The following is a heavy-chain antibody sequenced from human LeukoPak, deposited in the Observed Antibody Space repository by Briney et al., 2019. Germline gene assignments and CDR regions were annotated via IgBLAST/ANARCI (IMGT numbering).Heavy chain of an antibody. D-gene: IGHD3-10*01. CDR2: INPNSGGT. Sequence: GASVKVSRKASGYTFTGYYMHWVRQAPGQGLEWMGWINPNSGGTNYAQKFQGRVTMTRDTSISTAYMELSRLRSDDTAVYYCATLVGDYYGSGTEGWFDPWGQGTLVTVSS. V-gene: IGHV1-2*02. CDR3: ATLVGDYYGSGTEGWFDP. CDR1: GYTFTGYY. J-gene: IGHJ5*02.